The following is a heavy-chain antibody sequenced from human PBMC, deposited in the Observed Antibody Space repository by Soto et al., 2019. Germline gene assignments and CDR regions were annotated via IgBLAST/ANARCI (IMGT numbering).Heavy chain of an antibody. V-gene: IGHV3-23*01. D-gene: IGHD1-26*01. CDR2: ISVSGGNT. Sequence: EVQLLESGGDLVQPGGSLRVSCAASGFTFSSDAMNLVRQAPGKGLEWVSAISVSGGNTFYADSVKGRFTISRDNSKNTLFLQMHSLRAEDKAIYYCAMLNSGSYSYHGMDVWGQGTTVTVSS. CDR1: GFTFSSDA. J-gene: IGHJ6*02. CDR3: AMLNSGSYSYHGMDV.